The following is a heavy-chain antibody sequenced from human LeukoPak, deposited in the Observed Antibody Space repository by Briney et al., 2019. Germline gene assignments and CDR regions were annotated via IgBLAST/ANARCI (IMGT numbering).Heavy chain of an antibody. J-gene: IGHJ6*03. CDR2: IIPIFGTA. Sequence: SVKVSCKASGGTFSSYAISWVRQAPGQGLEWMGGIIPIFGTANYAQKFQGRVTITADESTSTAYMELSSLRSEDTAVYYCALSQGSTVTPGYYYYMDVWGKGTTVTVSS. CDR3: ALSQGSTVTPGYYYYMDV. V-gene: IGHV1-69*13. D-gene: IGHD4-17*01. CDR1: GGTFSSYA.